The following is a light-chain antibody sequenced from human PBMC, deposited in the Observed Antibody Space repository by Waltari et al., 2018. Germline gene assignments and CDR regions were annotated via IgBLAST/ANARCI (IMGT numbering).Light chain of an antibody. V-gene: IGKV3-15*01. J-gene: IGKJ2*01. CDR2: GAS. CDR3: QHYVGWPPAYT. Sequence: IVMTQSPVTLSVSPGEGATLSCRPSQSIRSILAWYQQRPGQAPRLLIYGASTRATGIAARFRGSGYGTDFSLTISSLQSEDFGIYYCQHYVGWPPAYTFGQGTKLEIK. CDR1: QSIRSI.